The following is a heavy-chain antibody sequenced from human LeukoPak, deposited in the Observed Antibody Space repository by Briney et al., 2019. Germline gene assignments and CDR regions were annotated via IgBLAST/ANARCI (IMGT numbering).Heavy chain of an antibody. CDR1: GCTFRTYA. CDR3: AKDVRVGGGGMDV. Sequence: ALRLSCASSGCTFRTYAMTGVRQAAGKGLEGVSLISNSGANTYYADSVKGRLTLSRDNSKNSLSLQMTSLRAEDTAVYYCAKDVRVGGGGMDVWGQGPPVPVSS. V-gene: IGHV3-23*01. D-gene: IGHD1-26*01. CDR2: ISNSGANT. J-gene: IGHJ6*02.